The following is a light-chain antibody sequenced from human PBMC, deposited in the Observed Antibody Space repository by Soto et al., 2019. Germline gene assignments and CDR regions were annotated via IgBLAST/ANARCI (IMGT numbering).Light chain of an antibody. J-gene: IGKJ4*01. CDR2: GAS. Sequence: ETVMTQSPATLSVYPGERATLSCRASQSVGSSLAWYQKKPGQAPRLLFYGASARATGIPARFSGSGSGAEFTLTISSLQSEDFAVYYCQQYNNWPLTFGGGTKVDIK. CDR3: QQYNNWPLT. V-gene: IGKV3-15*01. CDR1: QSVGSS.